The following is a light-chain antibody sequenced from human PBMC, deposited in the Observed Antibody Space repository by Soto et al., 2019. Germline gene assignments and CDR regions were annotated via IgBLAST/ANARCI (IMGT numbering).Light chain of an antibody. CDR2: DAS. Sequence: DIQMTQSPSSLSASVGDRVPITCRASQSISSWLAWYQQKPGKAPKLLIYDASSLESGVPSRFSGSGSGTEFTLTISSLQPDDFATYYCQQYNSYSTFGQGTKV. CDR3: QQYNSYST. V-gene: IGKV1-5*01. J-gene: IGKJ1*01. CDR1: QSISSW.